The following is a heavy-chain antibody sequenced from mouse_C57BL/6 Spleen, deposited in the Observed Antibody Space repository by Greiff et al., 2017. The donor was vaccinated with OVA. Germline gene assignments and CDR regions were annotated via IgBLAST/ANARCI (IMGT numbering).Heavy chain of an antibody. V-gene: IGHV1-85*01. CDR3: ARAGFGDYGSSYWFAY. CDR2: IYPRDGST. J-gene: IGHJ3*01. Sequence: VKLQESGPELVKPGASVKLSCKASGYTFTSYDINWVKQRPGQGLEWIGWIYPRDGSTKYNEKFKGKATLTVDTASSTAYMELHSLTSEDSAVYFCARAGFGDYGSSYWFAYWGQGTLVTVSA. CDR1: GYTFTSYD. D-gene: IGHD1-1*01.